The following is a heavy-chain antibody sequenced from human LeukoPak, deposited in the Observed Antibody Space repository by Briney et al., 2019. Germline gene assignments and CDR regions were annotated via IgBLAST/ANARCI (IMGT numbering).Heavy chain of an antibody. J-gene: IGHJ4*02. CDR2: INPNSGGT. CDR1: GYTFTGYY. Sequence: GASVKVSCKASGYTFTGYYMHWVRQAPGQGLEWMGWINPNSGGTNYAQKFQGRVTMTRDTSISTAYMELSRLRSDDTAVYYCARDPNWNYVLFDYWGQGTLVTVSS. CDR3: ARDPNWNYVLFDY. D-gene: IGHD1-7*01. V-gene: IGHV1-2*02.